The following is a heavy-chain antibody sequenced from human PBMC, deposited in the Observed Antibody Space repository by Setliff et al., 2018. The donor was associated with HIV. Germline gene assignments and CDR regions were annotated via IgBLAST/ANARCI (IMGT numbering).Heavy chain of an antibody. J-gene: IGHJ6*03. CDR3: ARARLRNYYYYMDV. CDR2: ISGSDSII. Sequence: GGSLRLSCAASGFTFGSYDMNWVRQAPGKGLEWVSYISGSDSIIYYADSVKGRFTISRDNAEYSLHLQMNSLRAEDTAVYYCARARLRNYYYYMDVWAKGTTVTVSS. CDR1: GFTFGSYD. D-gene: IGHD5-12*01. V-gene: IGHV3-48*03.